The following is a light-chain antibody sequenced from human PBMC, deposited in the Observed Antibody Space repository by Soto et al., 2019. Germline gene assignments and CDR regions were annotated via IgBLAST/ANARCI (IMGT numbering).Light chain of an antibody. Sequence: EIVLTQSPGTLSLSPGERATLSCRASQSVSSSYLAWYQQKPGQAPRLLIYGASSRATGIPDRFSGSGSGTDFTLTISRLEPEDFAVYYCQQYGSSLFGQGTDWRL. CDR2: GAS. CDR1: QSVSSSY. V-gene: IGKV3-20*01. CDR3: QQYGSSL. J-gene: IGKJ5*01.